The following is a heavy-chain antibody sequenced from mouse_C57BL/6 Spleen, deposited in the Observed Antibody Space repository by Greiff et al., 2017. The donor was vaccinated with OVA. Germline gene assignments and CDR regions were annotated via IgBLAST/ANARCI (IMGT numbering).Heavy chain of an antibody. D-gene: IGHD2-4*01. Sequence: QVQLQQPGAELVMPGASVKLSCKASGYTFTSYWMHWVKQRPGQGLEWIGELDPSDSYTNYNQKFKGKSTLTVDTYSSTAYKQLSSLSSEDSAVYYCASSYDYDGFADWGQGTLVTVSA. CDR1: GYTFTSYW. V-gene: IGHV1-69*01. J-gene: IGHJ3*01. CDR2: LDPSDSYT. CDR3: ASSYDYDGFAD.